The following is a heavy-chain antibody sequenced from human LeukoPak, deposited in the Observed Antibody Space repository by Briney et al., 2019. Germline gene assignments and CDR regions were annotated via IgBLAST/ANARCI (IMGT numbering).Heavy chain of an antibody. J-gene: IGHJ6*02. Sequence: SVKVSCKASGGTFSSYAISWVRQAPGQGLEWMGGIIPIFGTANYAQKFQGRVTITADESTSTAYMELSSLRSEDTAVYYCASNSYSGPYYYYGVDVWGQGTTVTVSS. V-gene: IGHV1-69*13. CDR1: GGTFSSYA. CDR3: ASNSYSGPYYYYGVDV. CDR2: IIPIFGTA. D-gene: IGHD1-26*01.